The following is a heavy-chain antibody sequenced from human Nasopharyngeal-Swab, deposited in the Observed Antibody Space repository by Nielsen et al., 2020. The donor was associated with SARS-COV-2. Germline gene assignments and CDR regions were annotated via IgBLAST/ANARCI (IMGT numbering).Heavy chain of an antibody. CDR1: GFTFSSCG. D-gene: IGHD3-16*01. CDR2: ISYDGSNK. Sequence: GESLKISCAASGFTFSSCGMHWVRQAPGKGLEWVAVISYDGSNKYYADSVKGRFTISRDNAKNSLYLQMNSLRAEDTAVYYCARDLGDDAFDIWGQGTMVTVSS. CDR3: ARDLGDDAFDI. V-gene: IGHV3-30*03. J-gene: IGHJ3*02.